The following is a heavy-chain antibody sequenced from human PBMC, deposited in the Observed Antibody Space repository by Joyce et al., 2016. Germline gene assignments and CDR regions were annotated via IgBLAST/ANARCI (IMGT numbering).Heavy chain of an antibody. V-gene: IGHV1-18*04. CDR3: ARGKDSSTWYGGSDY. D-gene: IGHD6-13*01. Sequence: VQLVQSGAEVRKPGASVKVSCKASGYTFINYGLSWVRQAPGQGLEWMEWMRAYSGNKNYGQSLQGRVTLTTDTSTSTAYMELKSLRSDDTVIYYCARGKDSSTWYGGSDYWGQGTLVTVSS. CDR1: GYTFINYG. CDR2: MRAYSGNK. J-gene: IGHJ4*02.